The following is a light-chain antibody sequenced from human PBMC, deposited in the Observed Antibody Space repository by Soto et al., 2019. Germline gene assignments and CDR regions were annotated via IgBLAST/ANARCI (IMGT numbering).Light chain of an antibody. Sequence: EIVLTQSPATLSLSPGERATLSCRASQSINNYLAWYQQKPGQAPRLLIYDASNRATGIPARFSGSGSGTDFTLTISSLEPEDFAVYYCLRRTDWPPLFTFGPGTKVDIK. V-gene: IGKV3-11*01. CDR3: LRRTDWPPLFT. J-gene: IGKJ3*01. CDR1: QSINNY. CDR2: DAS.